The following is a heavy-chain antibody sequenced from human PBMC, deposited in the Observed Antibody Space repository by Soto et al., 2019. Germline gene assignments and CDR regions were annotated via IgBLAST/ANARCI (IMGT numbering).Heavy chain of an antibody. D-gene: IGHD6-19*01. CDR2: IYFSGDT. V-gene: IGHV4-39*02. J-gene: IGHJ6*02. CDR1: GGPISDSSHY. CDR3: ARDKGISVVGFFRTAPYYGLDV. Sequence: PSETLSLTCTVSGGPISDSSHYLVCIRQSPWSGLELIASIYFSGDTYHNPSLKSRVTTSLDTSKNQFSLKLTSVTAADTAVYYCARDKGISVVGFFRTAPYYGLDVWGPGTTVTVSS.